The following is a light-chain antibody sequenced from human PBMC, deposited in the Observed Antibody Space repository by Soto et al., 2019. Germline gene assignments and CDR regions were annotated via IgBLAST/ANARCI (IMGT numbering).Light chain of an antibody. J-gene: IGKJ1*01. CDR1: QSVSSSY. V-gene: IGKV3-20*01. CDR3: HQYGSSPRT. CDR2: GAS. Sequence: EIVLTQSPGTLSLSPGERATLSCRASQSVSSSYLAWYQQKPGQATRLLIYGASSRATGLPDRFSGSGSGTDFTLTISRLEPEDFAVYYCHQYGSSPRTFGQGTKVELK.